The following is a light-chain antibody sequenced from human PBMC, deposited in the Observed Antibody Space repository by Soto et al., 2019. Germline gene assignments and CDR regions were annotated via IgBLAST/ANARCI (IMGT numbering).Light chain of an antibody. J-gene: IGKJ2*01. V-gene: IGKV3-11*01. Sequence: ETVLTQSPDTLSLSPGERATLSCRASQSVGTYLAWYQQKPGQAPRLLIYDASNRATGVSARFSGSGSGTDFTLTISSLEPEDFAVYYCQQRSDWPTFGQGTKLEIK. CDR2: DAS. CDR1: QSVGTY. CDR3: QQRSDWPT.